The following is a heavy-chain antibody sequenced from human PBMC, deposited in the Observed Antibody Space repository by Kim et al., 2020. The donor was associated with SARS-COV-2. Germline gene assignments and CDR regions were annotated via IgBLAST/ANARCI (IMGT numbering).Heavy chain of an antibody. V-gene: IGHV1-46*01. Sequence: ASVKVSCKASGYTFTSYYMHWVRQAPGQGLEWMGIINPSGGSTSYAQKFQGRVTMTRDTSTSTVYMELSSLRSEDTAVYYCARDYCSGGSCYHWFDPWGQGTLVTVSS. CDR3: ARDYCSGGSCYHWFDP. J-gene: IGHJ5*02. CDR1: GYTFTSYY. D-gene: IGHD2-15*01. CDR2: INPSGGST.